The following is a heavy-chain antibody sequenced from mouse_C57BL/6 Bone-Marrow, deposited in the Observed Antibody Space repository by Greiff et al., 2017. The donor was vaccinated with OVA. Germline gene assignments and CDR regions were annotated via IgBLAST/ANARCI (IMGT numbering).Heavy chain of an antibody. CDR3: ARSGGYGNYRYYYAVDY. CDR1: GYAFSSSW. CDR2: IYPGDGDT. V-gene: IGHV1-82*01. D-gene: IGHD2-1*01. Sequence: QVQLKESGPELVKPGASVKLSCKASGYAFSSSWMNWVKQRPGKGLEWIGRIYPGDGDTNYNGKFKGKATLTADKSSSTAYMQLSSLTSEDSAVYFCARSGGYGNYRYYYAVDYWGQGTSVTVSS. J-gene: IGHJ4*01.